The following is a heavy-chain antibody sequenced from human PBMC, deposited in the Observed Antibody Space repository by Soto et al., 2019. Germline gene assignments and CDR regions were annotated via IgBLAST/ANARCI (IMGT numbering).Heavy chain of an antibody. J-gene: IGHJ3*02. V-gene: IGHV3-33*01. CDR3: ARVDVVVAADAFDI. D-gene: IGHD2-15*01. CDR1: EFTFSNFG. Sequence: QVQLVESGGGVVQPGRSLRLSCAASEFTFSNFGMHWVRQAPGKGLEWVAVIYYDGSNEYYADSVKGRFTISRDNSKNTLYLQVNSRRAEDTAVYYCARVDVVVAADAFDIWGQGTMVTVSS. CDR2: IYYDGSNE.